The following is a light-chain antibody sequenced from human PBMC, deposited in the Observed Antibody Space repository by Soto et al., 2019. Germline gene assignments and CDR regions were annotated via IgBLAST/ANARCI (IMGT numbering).Light chain of an antibody. CDR2: KAS. CDR1: QSISDW. J-gene: IGKJ3*01. V-gene: IGKV1-5*03. CDR3: QQYDSYPFT. Sequence: DIQMTQSPSTLSASVGDRVTISCRASQSISDWLAWYQHKPGKAPKVLIYKASSLESGVPSRFSGSGSGTEFTLTINSLQPDDFATYYCQQYDSYPFTFGPGIKVDIK.